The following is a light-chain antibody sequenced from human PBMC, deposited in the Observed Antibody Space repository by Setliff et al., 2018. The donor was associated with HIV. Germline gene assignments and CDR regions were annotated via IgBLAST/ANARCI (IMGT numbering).Light chain of an antibody. CDR2: EVN. CDR3: SSCSTSSTLV. CDR1: SSDIGAYNY. Sequence: QSALTQPRPVSGSPGQSVTFSCTGSSSDIGAYNYVSWYQQPPGTAPKLIIYEVNNRPSGVPDRFSGSKSGNTASLTISGLQAEDEADYYCSSCSTSSTLVFGGGTQRTVL. V-gene: IGLV2-18*02. J-gene: IGLJ2*01.